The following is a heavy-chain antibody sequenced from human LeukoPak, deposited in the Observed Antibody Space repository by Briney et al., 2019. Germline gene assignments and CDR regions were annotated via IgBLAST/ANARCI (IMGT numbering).Heavy chain of an antibody. J-gene: IGHJ4*02. CDR2: LRPDGDRT. CDR3: AREQSGTRGWYTVDY. V-gene: IGHV3-23*01. CDR1: GFTFCTYS. Sequence: WGALRLSCAAPGFTFCTYSLSWVPQGAGEGVEGVSALRPDGDRTYYTDSVRGRFTISRDNSKDTVYLQINSLRVEDTAVYYCAREQSGTRGWYTVDYWGQGTLVTVSS. D-gene: IGHD6-19*01.